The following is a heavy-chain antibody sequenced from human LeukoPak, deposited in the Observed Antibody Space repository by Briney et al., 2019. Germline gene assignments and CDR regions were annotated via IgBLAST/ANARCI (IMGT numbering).Heavy chain of an antibody. CDR3: ATGVFCATTTCPGYQHYYYFMDV. CDR1: GFTLADLS. CDR2: FDRKNGDT. Sequence: ASVKVSCKVSGFTLADLSMHWVRQAPGKGLEWVGGFDRKNGDTIYAQRFRGRVTLTEDTSTGTAYMDLSSLSADDTAVYYCATGVFCATTTCPGYQHYYYFMDVWGKGTTVTVSS. V-gene: IGHV1-24*01. J-gene: IGHJ6*03. D-gene: IGHD2-2*01.